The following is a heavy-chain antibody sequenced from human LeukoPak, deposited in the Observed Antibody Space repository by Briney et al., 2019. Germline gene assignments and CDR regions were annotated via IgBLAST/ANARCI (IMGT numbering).Heavy chain of an antibody. CDR2: IRYDGSNK. CDR1: GFTFSSYG. J-gene: IGHJ4*02. Sequence: GGSLRLSCAASGFTFSSYGMHWVRQAPGKGLEWVAFIRYDGSNKYHADSVKGRFTISRDNSKNTLYLQMNSLRAEDTAVYYCARDHYDYVWGSYHPADYWGQGTLVTVSS. CDR3: ARDHYDYVWGSYHPADY. D-gene: IGHD3-16*02. V-gene: IGHV3-30*02.